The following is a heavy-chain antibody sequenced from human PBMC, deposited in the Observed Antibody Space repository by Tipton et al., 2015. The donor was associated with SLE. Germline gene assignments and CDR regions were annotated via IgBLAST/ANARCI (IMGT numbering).Heavy chain of an antibody. CDR3: ARVGAQWLVPAFDI. J-gene: IGHJ3*02. CDR2: IIPIFGTA. CDR1: GGTFSSYA. V-gene: IGHV1-69*06. Sequence: QLVQSGAEVKKPGSSVKVSRKASGGTFSSYAISWVRQAPGQGLEWMGGIIPIFGTANYAQKFQGRVTITADKSTSTAYMELSSLRSEDTAVYYCARVGAQWLVPAFDIWGQGTMVTVSS. D-gene: IGHD6-19*01.